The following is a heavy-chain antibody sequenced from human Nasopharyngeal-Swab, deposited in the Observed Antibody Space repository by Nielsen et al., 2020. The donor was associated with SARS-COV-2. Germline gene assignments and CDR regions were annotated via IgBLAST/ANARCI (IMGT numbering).Heavy chain of an antibody. CDR2: ISSSSSNV. CDR3: ARVVYGYFDY. J-gene: IGHJ4*02. Sequence: GESLKISCAASGFTFSSYGMSWVRQAPGKGLEWVSSISSSSSNVYYADSVKGRFTVSRDNAKNLLYLQMNSLRADDAAVYYCARVVYGYFDYWGQGTLVTVSS. CDR1: GFTFSSYG. D-gene: IGHD5/OR15-5a*01. V-gene: IGHV3-21*01.